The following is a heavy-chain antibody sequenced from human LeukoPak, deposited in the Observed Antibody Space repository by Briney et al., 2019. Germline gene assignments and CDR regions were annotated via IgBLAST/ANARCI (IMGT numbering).Heavy chain of an antibody. D-gene: IGHD6-13*01. CDR3: ARRGSYNSKTHDWYFDL. Sequence: GGSLRLSCAASGFTFSSYSMNWVRQAPGKGLEWVSYISSSSSTIYYADSVKGRFTISRDNAKNSLYLQMNSLRAEDTAVYYCARRGSYNSKTHDWYFDLWGRGTLVTVSS. CDR2: ISSSSSTI. V-gene: IGHV3-48*04. CDR1: GFTFSSYS. J-gene: IGHJ2*01.